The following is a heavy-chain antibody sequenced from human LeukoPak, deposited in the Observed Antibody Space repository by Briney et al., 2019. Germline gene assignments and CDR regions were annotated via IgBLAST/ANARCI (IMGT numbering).Heavy chain of an antibody. D-gene: IGHD3-22*01. CDR1: GFTFSSYS. V-gene: IGHV3-48*04. Sequence: GGSLRLSCAASGFTFSSYSMNWVRQAPGKGLEWVSYISSSSSTIYYADSVKGRFTISRDNAKNSLYLQMNSLRAEDTAVYYCASYYDSSGYFPKDYWGQGTLVTVSS. J-gene: IGHJ4*02. CDR3: ASYYDSSGYFPKDY. CDR2: ISSSSSTI.